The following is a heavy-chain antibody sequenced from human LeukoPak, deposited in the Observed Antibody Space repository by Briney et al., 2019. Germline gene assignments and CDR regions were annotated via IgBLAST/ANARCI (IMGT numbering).Heavy chain of an antibody. CDR3: ARGAPLGDCSSTSCYTDRWDY. D-gene: IGHD2-2*02. CDR2: INPNSGGT. CDR1: GYTFTGYY. J-gene: IGHJ4*02. V-gene: IGHV1-2*02. Sequence: ASVKVSCKASGYTFTGYYMHRVRQAPGQGLEWMGWINPNSGGTNYAQKFQGRVTMTRDTSISTAYMELSRLRSDDTAVYYCARGAPLGDCSSTSCYTDRWDYWGQGTLVTVSS.